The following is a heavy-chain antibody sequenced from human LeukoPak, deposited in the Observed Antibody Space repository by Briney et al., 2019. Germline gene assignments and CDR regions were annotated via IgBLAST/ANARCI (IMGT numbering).Heavy chain of an antibody. J-gene: IGHJ6*02. CDR2: INTNTGNP. Sequence: ASVKVSCKASGYTFTSYAMNWVRQAPGQGLEWMGWINTNTGNPTYAQGFTGRFVFSLDTSVSTAYLQISSLKAEDTAVYYCARSGLNYYGSGNSYYYGMDVWGQGTTVTVSS. D-gene: IGHD3-10*01. CDR1: GYTFTSYA. CDR3: ARSGLNYYGSGNSYYYGMDV. V-gene: IGHV7-4-1*02.